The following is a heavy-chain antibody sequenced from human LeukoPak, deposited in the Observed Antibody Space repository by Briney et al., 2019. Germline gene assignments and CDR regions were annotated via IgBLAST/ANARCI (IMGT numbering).Heavy chain of an antibody. Sequence: PGGSLRLSCAASGFTFSSYAMHWVRQAPGKGLEWVAVISYDGSNKYYADSVRGRFTISRDNAKNSLYLQMNSLRAEDTAVYYCARARTGTNPDAFDIWGQGTMVTVSS. CDR3: ARARTGTNPDAFDI. V-gene: IGHV3-30-3*01. D-gene: IGHD1-1*01. J-gene: IGHJ3*02. CDR2: ISYDGSNK. CDR1: GFTFSSYA.